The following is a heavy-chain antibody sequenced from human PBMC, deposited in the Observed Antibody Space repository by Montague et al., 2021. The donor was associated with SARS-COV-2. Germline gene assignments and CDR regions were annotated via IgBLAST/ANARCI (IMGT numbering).Heavy chain of an antibody. Sequence: SETLSLTCAVYGGSLSGYDWSWIRQPPGKGLEWIGSIYYSGSTYYNPSLKSRVTISVDTSKNQFSLKLSSVTAADTAVYYCAAKRGGWLRLSSWFDPWGQGTLVTVSS. CDR1: GGSLSGYD. V-gene: IGHV4-59*05. CDR2: IYYSGST. CDR3: AAKRGGWLRLSSWFDP. J-gene: IGHJ5*02. D-gene: IGHD5-12*01.